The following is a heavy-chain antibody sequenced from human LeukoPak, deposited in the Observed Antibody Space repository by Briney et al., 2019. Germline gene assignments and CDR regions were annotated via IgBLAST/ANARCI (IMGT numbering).Heavy chain of an antibody. CDR1: GYTFTSYG. D-gene: IGHD1-1*01. CDR3: ARVRAGTRKVSWFDP. V-gene: IGHV7-4-1*02. CDR2: INTNTGNP. Sequence: GASVKVSCEASGYTFTSYGISWVRQAPGQGLEWMGWINTNTGNPTYAQGLTGRFVFSLDTSVSTAYLQISSLKAEDTAVYYCARVRAGTRKVSWFDPWGQGTLVTVSS. J-gene: IGHJ5*02.